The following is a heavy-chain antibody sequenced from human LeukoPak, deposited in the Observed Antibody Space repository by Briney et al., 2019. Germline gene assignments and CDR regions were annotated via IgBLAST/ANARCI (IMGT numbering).Heavy chain of an antibody. D-gene: IGHD1-26*01. CDR2: IYPGDSDT. J-gene: IGHJ6*03. V-gene: IGHV5-51*01. Sequence: PGESLKISCKGSGYSFTSYWIGWVRQMPGKGLEWMGIIYPGDSDTRYSPSFQGQVTISADKSISTAYLQWSSLKASDTAMYYCARGIVGANYYYYYMDVWGKGTTVTVSS. CDR3: ARGIVGANYYYYYMDV. CDR1: GYSFTSYW.